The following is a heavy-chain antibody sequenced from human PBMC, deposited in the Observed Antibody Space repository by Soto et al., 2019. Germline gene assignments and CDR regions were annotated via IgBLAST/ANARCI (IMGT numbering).Heavy chain of an antibody. CDR1: GGTFSSYA. J-gene: IGHJ6*02. CDR3: ATGSFTSTGGRIGYHYNAVDV. V-gene: IGHV1-69*13. Sequence: ASVKVSCKASGGTFSSYAISWVRQAPGQGLEWMGGIIPIFGPANFAKKFQGRVTITADESTTTAYMELSSLTSEDTAVYYCATGSFTSTGGRIGYHYNAVDVWGQGTTVTISS. D-gene: IGHD1-1*01. CDR2: IIPIFGPA.